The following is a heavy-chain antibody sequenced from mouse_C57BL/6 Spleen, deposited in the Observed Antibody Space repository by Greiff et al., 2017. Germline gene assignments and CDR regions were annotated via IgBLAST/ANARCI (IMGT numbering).Heavy chain of an antibody. CDR1: GYSITSGYY. J-gene: IGHJ2*01. CDR3: ARGGDPYYFDY. V-gene: IGHV3-6*01. CDR2: ISYDGSN. D-gene: IGHD3-3*01. Sequence: EVKLQESGPGLVKPSQSLSLTCSVTGYSITSGYYWNWIRQFPGNKLEWMGYISYDGSNNYNPSLKNRISITRDTSKNQFFLKLNSVTTEDTATYYCARGGDPYYFDYWGQGTTLTVSS.